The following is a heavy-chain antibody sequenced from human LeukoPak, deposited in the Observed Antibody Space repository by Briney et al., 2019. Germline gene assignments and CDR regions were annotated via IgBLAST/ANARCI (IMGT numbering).Heavy chain of an antibody. CDR3: ARDNDSSGNPPAGGGY. Sequence: GGSLRLSCSAAGFNLNYYALNWVRQTPGAGLEWVALIANDANGRNEHYADSVRGRFIISRDTSKNTVSLQMNGLNVDDTAVYYGARDNDSSGNPPAGGGYWGQGPRATVSS. V-gene: IGHV3-30*04. CDR2: IANDANGRNE. CDR1: GFNLNYYA. J-gene: IGHJ4*02. D-gene: IGHD6-19*01.